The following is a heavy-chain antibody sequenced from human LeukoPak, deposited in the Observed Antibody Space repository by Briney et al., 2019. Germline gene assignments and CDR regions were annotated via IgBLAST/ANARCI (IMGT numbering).Heavy chain of an antibody. CDR3: ARGSHSTFDF. D-gene: IGHD2/OR15-2a*01. V-gene: IGHV6-1*01. J-gene: IGHJ3*01. CDR1: GDSVSINSVA. Sequence: SQTLSLTFAISGDSVSINSVAWNWVRQSPSRGLEWLGRIYRRAIFYNDNAVTLTSRIIISLDTSKNHFSLQLNSVTPEDTATYYCARGSHSTFDFWGQGTMVTVSS. CDR2: IYRRAIFYN.